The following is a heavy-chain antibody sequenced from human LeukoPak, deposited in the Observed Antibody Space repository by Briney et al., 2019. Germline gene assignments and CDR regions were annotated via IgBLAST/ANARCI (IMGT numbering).Heavy chain of an antibody. CDR3: ARLGCSSTSCYSNGYYFDY. CDR2: IYPGDSDT. CDR1: GYSFTSYW. V-gene: IGHV5-51*01. Sequence: GESLKISCKGSGYSFTSYWIGWVRQMPGKGLEWTGIIYPGDSDTRYSPSFQGQVTISADKSISTAYLQWSSLKASDTAMYYCARLGCSSTSCYSNGYYFDYWGQGTLVTVSS. D-gene: IGHD2-2*01. J-gene: IGHJ4*02.